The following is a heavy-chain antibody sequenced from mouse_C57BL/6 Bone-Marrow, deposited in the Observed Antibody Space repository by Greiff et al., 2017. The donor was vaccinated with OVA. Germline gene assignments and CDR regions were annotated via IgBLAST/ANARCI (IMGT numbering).Heavy chain of an antibody. CDR2: ISDGGSYT. V-gene: IGHV5-4*01. CDR3: ARDPLKGYYAMDY. Sequence: EVKLVESGGGLVKPGGSLKLSCAASGFTFSSYAMSWVRQTPEKRLEWVATISDGGSYTYYPDNVKGRFTISRDNAKNNLYLQMSHLKSEDTAMYYCARDPLKGYYAMDYWGQGTSVTVSS. CDR1: GFTFSSYA. J-gene: IGHJ4*01.